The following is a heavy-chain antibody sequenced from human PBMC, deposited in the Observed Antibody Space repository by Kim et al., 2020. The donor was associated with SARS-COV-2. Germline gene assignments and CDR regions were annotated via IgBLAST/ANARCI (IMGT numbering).Heavy chain of an antibody. CDR2: ISSSSSYT. D-gene: IGHD1-20*01. J-gene: IGHJ4*02. CDR1: GFTFSDNY. V-gene: IGHV3-11*06. Sequence: GGSLRLSCAASGFTFSDNYMSWIRQAPGKGLEWASYISSSSSYTNYADSVKGRFTISRDNAKNSLYLQMNSLRAEDTAVYYCARPHNWNPYYFDYWGQGALVTVSS. CDR3: ARPHNWNPYYFDY.